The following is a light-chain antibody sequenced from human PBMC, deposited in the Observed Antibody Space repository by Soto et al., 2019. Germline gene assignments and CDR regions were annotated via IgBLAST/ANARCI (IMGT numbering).Light chain of an antibody. Sequence: ALTQSPLSLPVTLGQPASISCRSSESLVSSDGNTYLHWLQQRPGQAPRRLIYKVSNRDSGVPDRFSGSGSGTYFTLTISRVEAEDVGVYYCMQATRWVTFGQGTRLEIK. CDR1: ESLVSSDGNTY. CDR3: MQATRWVT. J-gene: IGKJ5*01. V-gene: IGKV2-30*01. CDR2: KVS.